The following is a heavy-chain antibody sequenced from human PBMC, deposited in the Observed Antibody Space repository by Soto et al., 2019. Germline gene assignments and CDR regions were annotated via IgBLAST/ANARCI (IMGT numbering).Heavy chain of an antibody. CDR2: TYYRSKWYN. D-gene: IGHD2-2*01. Sequence: LTLSLTCGISGDSVSSNSAVWTWIRQSPSRGLERLGRTYYRSKWYNDYAVSLKSRITITPDTSKNQFSLQLNSVTPEDTAVYYCARGRVDNWFDPWGQGTLVTVSS. V-gene: IGHV6-1*01. CDR3: ARGRVDNWFDP. CDR1: GDSVSSNSAV. J-gene: IGHJ5*02.